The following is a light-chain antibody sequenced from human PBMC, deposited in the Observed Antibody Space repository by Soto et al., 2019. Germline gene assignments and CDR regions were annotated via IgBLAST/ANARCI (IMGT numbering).Light chain of an antibody. CDR2: GAS. Sequence: EVVLTQSPATLSLSPGERATLSCRASENVRTFVDWYQQKPGQAPRLLIHGASNRATGIPDRFSGSGSGTDFTLTITSLQSEDFAVYYCQQYNDWLWTFGQGTKVEIK. CDR1: ENVRTF. J-gene: IGKJ1*01. CDR3: QQYNDWLWT. V-gene: IGKV3-11*01.